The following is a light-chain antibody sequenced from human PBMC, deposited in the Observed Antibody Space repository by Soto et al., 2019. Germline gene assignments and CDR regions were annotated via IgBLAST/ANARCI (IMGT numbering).Light chain of an antibody. CDR2: GAS. CDR1: QSVSSSY. J-gene: IGKJ2*02. CDR3: QQYGSSPCT. Sequence: EIVLTQSPGTLSLSPGERATLSCRASQSVSSSYLAWYRQKPGQAPSLLIYGASSRATGIPDRDSGSGSGTDFTLTISRLEPEDFAVYYCQQYGSSPCTFGQGTKLEIK. V-gene: IGKV3-20*01.